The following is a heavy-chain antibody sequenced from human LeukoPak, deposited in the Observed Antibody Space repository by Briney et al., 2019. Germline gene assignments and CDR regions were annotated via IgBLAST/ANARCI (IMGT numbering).Heavy chain of an antibody. V-gene: IGHV3-30*02. J-gene: IGHJ4*02. CDR3: AIHLTTAGDY. CDR2: IRIDASNK. D-gene: IGHD4-17*01. CDR1: GFTFSSYA. Sequence: PGGSLRLSCAASGFTFSSYAMHWVRQAPGNGLEWVAFIRIDASNKYYADSVKGRFTISRDNSKNTLYLQMNSLTADDTAVYYCAIHLTTAGDYWGQGTLVTVSS.